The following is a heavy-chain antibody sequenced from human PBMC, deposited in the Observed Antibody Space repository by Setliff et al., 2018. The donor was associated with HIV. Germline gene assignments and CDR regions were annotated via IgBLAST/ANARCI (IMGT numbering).Heavy chain of an antibody. J-gene: IGHJ4*02. CDR3: ARDPNTGWYYLDF. D-gene: IGHD6-19*01. V-gene: IGHV4-59*12. CDR1: GDSIGTYY. CDR2: FYYGGST. Sequence: SETLSLTCSVSGDSIGTYYWNWIRQTPGRRLEWIGFFYYGGSTKYNPSLKSRLTMSVDSSGNQFSLTLTSVTAADTAVYYCARDPNTGWYYLDFWGPGALVTVSS.